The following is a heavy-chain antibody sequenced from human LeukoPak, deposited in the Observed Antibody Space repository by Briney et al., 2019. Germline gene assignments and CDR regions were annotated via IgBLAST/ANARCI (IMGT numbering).Heavy chain of an antibody. Sequence: ASVKVSCKASGYTFTDYYMHWVRQAPGQTFEWLAWINPKSGDTHYTQKFQGRVTVTTDTSITSVYMELSGLQSADTAVYYCVRDLTGGSGDWGQGTLVTVSS. CDR3: VRDLTGGSGD. CDR2: INPKSGDT. D-gene: IGHD6-19*01. J-gene: IGHJ4*02. V-gene: IGHV1-2*02. CDR1: GYTFTDYY.